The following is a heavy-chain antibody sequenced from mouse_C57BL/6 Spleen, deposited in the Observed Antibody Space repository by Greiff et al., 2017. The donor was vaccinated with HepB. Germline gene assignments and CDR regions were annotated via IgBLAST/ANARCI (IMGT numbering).Heavy chain of an antibody. CDR3: ASIPYYGNYEGFAY. Sequence: DVQLQESGPGLVKPSQSLSLTCSVTGYSITSGYYWNWIRQFPGNKLEWMGYISYDGSNNYNPSLKNRISITRDTSKNQFFLKLNSVTTEDTATYYCASIPYYGNYEGFAYWGQGTLVTVSA. J-gene: IGHJ3*01. CDR1: GYSITSGYY. CDR2: ISYDGSN. D-gene: IGHD2-10*01. V-gene: IGHV3-6*01.